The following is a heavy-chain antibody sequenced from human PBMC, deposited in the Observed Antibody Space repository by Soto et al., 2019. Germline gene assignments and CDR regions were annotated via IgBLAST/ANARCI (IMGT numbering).Heavy chain of an antibody. CDR3: ARVYSSGWYYYGMDV. V-gene: IGHV4-31*03. D-gene: IGHD6-19*01. CDR1: GGSISSGGYY. Sequence: SETLSLTCTVSGGSISSGGYYWSWIRQHPGKGLEWIGYIYYSGSTYYNPSLKSRVTISVDTPKNQFSLKLSSVTAADTAVYYCARVYSSGWYYYGMDVWGQGTTVTVSS. J-gene: IGHJ6*02. CDR2: IYYSGST.